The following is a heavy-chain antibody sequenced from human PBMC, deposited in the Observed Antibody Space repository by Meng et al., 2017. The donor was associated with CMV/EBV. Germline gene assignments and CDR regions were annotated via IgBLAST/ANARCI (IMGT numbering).Heavy chain of an antibody. CDR3: ARDHRSMDV. CDR2: INSDGSST. Sequence: GESLKISCAASGFTFSSYWMHLVRQAPGKGLVWVSRINSDGSSTSYADSVKGRFTISRDNAKNTLYLQMNSLRAEDTAVYYCARDHRSMDVWGQGTTVTVSS. J-gene: IGHJ6*02. CDR1: GFTFSSYW. V-gene: IGHV3-74*01.